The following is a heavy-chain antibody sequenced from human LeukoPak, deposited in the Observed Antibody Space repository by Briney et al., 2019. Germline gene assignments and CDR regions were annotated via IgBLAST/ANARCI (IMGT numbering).Heavy chain of an antibody. CDR3: ASWYYYDSSGLR. D-gene: IGHD3-22*01. J-gene: IGHJ4*02. CDR2: ISSSGSTI. CDR1: GFTFSDYY. Sequence: GGSLRLSCAASGFTFSDYYMRWIRQAPRKGLGWVSYISSSGSTIYYADSVKGRFTISRDNAKNSLYLQMNSLRAEDTAVYYCASWYYYDSSGLRWGQGTLVTVSS. V-gene: IGHV3-11*01.